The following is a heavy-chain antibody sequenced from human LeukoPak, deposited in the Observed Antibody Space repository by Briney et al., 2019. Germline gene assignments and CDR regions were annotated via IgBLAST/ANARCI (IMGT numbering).Heavy chain of an antibody. CDR1: GYTFTSYY. D-gene: IGHD5-18*01. Sequence: GASVKVSCKASGYTFTSYYMHRVRQAPGQGLEWMGIINPSGGSTSYAQKFQGRVTMTRDMSTSTVYMELSSLRSEDTAVYYCARDPTAMVYYYYYMDVWGKGTTVTVSS. CDR2: INPSGGST. CDR3: ARDPTAMVYYYYYMDV. J-gene: IGHJ6*03. V-gene: IGHV1-46*01.